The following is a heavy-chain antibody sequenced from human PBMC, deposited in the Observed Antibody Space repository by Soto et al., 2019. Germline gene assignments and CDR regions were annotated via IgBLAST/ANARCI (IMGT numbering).Heavy chain of an antibody. CDR3: AKDLIVGATDYYYGMDV. CDR2: ISYDGSNK. J-gene: IGHJ6*02. Sequence: QVQLVESGGGVVQPGRSLRLSCAASGFTFSSYGMHWVRQAPGKGLEWVAVISYDGSNKYYADSVKGRFTISRDNSKNTLYLQMNSLRAEDTAVYYCAKDLIVGATDYYYGMDVWGQGTTVTVSS. CDR1: GFTFSSYG. V-gene: IGHV3-30*18. D-gene: IGHD1-26*01.